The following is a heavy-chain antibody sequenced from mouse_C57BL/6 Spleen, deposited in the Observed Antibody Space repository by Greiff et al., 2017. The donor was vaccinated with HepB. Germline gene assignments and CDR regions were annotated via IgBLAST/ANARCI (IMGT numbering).Heavy chain of an antibody. D-gene: IGHD2-1*01. CDR1: GYSITSGYY. Sequence: EVQLQESGPGLVKPSQSLSLTCSVTGYSITSGYYWNWIRQFPGNKLEWMGYISYDGSNNYNPSLKNRISITRDTSKNQFFLKLNSVTTEDTATYYGARDTRVYGNYVGFDYWGQGTTLTVSS. V-gene: IGHV3-6*01. CDR2: ISYDGSN. J-gene: IGHJ2*01. CDR3: ARDTRVYGNYVGFDY.